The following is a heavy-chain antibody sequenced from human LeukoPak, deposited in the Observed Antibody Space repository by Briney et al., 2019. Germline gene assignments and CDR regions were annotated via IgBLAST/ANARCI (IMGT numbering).Heavy chain of an antibody. CDR1: GYTFTGYY. J-gene: IGHJ5*02. D-gene: IGHD5-12*01. CDR3: ASGGGGYGGYIWFDP. CDR2: VNPNSGGT. V-gene: IGHV1-2*02. Sequence: ASVKVSCKASGYTFTGYYVHWVRQAPGQGLEWMGCVNPNSGGTNYAQKFQGRVTMTRDTSINTAYMELSRLTSDDTAVYYCASGGGGYGGYIWFDPWGQGTLVTVSS.